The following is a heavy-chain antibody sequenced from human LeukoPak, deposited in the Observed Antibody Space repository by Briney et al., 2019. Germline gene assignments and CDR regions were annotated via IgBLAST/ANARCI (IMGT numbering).Heavy chain of an antibody. V-gene: IGHV1-18*01. Sequence: ASVKVSCKGSGYTFTSYGIRWVRQAPGQVLEWMEWISAYNGNTNYAQKLQGRVTMTTDTSTSTAYMELRSLRSDDTAVYYCARLDGFPDVYYYGMAVWGQGTTVAVSS. CDR2: ISAYNGNT. D-gene: IGHD1-14*01. CDR3: ARLDGFPDVYYYGMAV. J-gene: IGHJ6*02. CDR1: GYTFTSYG.